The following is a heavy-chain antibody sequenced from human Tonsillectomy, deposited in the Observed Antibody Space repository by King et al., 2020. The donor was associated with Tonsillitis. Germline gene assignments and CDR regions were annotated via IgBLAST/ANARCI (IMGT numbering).Heavy chain of an antibody. CDR1: GGSISSGSYY. Sequence: VQLQESGPGLVKPSQTLSLTCTVSGGSISSGSYYWSWIRQPAGKGLEWIGRMYTSGSTNYNPSLKSRVTISVDTSKNQFSLKLSSVTAADTAVYYCARRQNWNYAGDWFDPWGQGTLVTVSS. CDR3: ARRQNWNYAGDWFDP. J-gene: IGHJ5*02. CDR2: MYTSGST. V-gene: IGHV4-61*02. D-gene: IGHD1-7*01.